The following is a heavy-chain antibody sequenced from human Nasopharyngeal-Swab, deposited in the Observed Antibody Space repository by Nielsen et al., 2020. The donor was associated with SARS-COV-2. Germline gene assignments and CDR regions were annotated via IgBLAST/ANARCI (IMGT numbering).Heavy chain of an antibody. D-gene: IGHD3-9*01. J-gene: IGHJ4*01. CDR2: ISYDGSNK. Sequence: GESLKISCAASGFIFSGYGMHWVRQAPGKGLEWVALISYDGSNKFYADSVKGRFTISRDNYKNTLYLQMNSLRAEDTSVYYCAKDRYFAHYYFDYWGHGTLVTVSS. V-gene: IGHV3-30*18. CDR3: AKDRYFAHYYFDY. CDR1: GFIFSGYG.